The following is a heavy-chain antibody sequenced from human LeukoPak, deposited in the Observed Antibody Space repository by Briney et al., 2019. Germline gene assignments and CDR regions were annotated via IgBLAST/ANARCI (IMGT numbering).Heavy chain of an antibody. CDR2: IKPDGSYT. V-gene: IGHV3-74*01. J-gene: IGHJ4*02. CDR1: GFTFSGSW. CDR3: ATKPHY. Sequence: PGGSLRLSCAASGFTFSGSWMLWVRQAPGKGLVWLSRIKPDGSYTSYADFVKGRFTISRDNAKNTLYLQVNSLRVEDMAVYYCATKPHYWGQGTLVTVSS.